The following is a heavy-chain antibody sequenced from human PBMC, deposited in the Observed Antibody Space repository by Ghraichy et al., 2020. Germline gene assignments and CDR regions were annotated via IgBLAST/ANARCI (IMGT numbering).Heavy chain of an antibody. CDR2: INHSGST. V-gene: IGHV4-34*01. CDR3: ASGEYTLRWFDP. J-gene: IGHJ5*02. CDR1: GGSFSGFY. D-gene: IGHD1-1*01. Sequence: SETLSLTCAVYGGSFSGFYWSWIRQPPGKGLEWIGEINHSGSTKYNPSLKSRVTISVDTSNNQFSLKLSSVTAADTAVYYCASGEYTLRWFDPWGQGTLVTVSS.